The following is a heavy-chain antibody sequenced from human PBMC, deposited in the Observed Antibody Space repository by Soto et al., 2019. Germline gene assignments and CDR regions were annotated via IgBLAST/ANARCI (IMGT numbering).Heavy chain of an antibody. J-gene: IGHJ6*02. Sequence: EVHLLESGGGLVQPGGSLRLSCAVSGFTFSSYAVTWVRQAPGKGLEWVSGISGSGGNTYYADSVKGRVSTYYADSVNGRFTIARDNSKSTMYLHMNSLRAEDTAVYYCAKDRYGDYDGGMDVWGQGTTVTVSS. D-gene: IGHD4-17*01. CDR3: AKDRYGDYDGGMDV. CDR2: ISGSGGNT. CDR1: GFTFSSYA. V-gene: IGHV3-23*01.